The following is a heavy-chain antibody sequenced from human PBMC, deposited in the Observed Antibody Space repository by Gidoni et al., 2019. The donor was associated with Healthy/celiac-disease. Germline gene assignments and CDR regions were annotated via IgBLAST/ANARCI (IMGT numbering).Heavy chain of an antibody. CDR3: AKDPGGWLVWYYFDY. D-gene: IGHD6-19*01. V-gene: IGHV3-30*02. CDR2: IRYDGSNK. J-gene: IGHJ4*02. Sequence: LEWVAFIRYDGSNKYYADSVKGRFTISRDNSKNTLYLQMNSLRAEDTAVYYCAKDPGGWLVWYYFDYWGQGTLVTVSS.